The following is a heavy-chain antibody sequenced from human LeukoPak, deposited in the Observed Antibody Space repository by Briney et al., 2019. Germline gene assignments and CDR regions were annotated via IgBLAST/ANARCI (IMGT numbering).Heavy chain of an antibody. CDR3: AKWALGVVVPAAPGWFDP. D-gene: IGHD2-2*01. J-gene: IGHJ5*02. CDR2: ISYDGSNK. V-gene: IGHV3-30*04. CDR1: GFTFSSYA. Sequence: PGGSLRLSCAASGFTFSSYAMHWVRQAPGKGLEWVAVISYDGSNKYYADSVKGRFTISRDNSKNTLYLQMNSLRAEDTAVYYCAKWALGVVVPAAPGWFDPWGQGTLVTVSS.